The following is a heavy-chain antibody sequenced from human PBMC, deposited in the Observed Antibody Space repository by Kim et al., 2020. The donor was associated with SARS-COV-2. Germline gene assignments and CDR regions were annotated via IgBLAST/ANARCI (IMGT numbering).Heavy chain of an antibody. CDR1: GGSISSSSYY. J-gene: IGHJ4*02. CDR2: IYYSGST. D-gene: IGHD5-12*01. CDR3: ARQSGGSGYDYNY. Sequence: SETLSLTCTVSGGSISSSSYYWGWIRQPPGKGLEWIGSIYYSGSTYYNPSLKSRVTISVDTSKNQFSLKLSSVTAADTAVYYCARQSGGSGYDYNYWGQG. V-gene: IGHV4-39*01.